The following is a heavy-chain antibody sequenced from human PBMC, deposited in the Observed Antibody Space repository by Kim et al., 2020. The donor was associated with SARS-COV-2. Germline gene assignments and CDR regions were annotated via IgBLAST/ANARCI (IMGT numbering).Heavy chain of an antibody. CDR3: TRVTWAGGN. J-gene: IGHJ4*03. CDR2: IKGGLNTT. V-gene: IGHV3-74*01. CDR1: GFTFSGLR. Sequence: GGSLRLSCIASGFTFSGLRLHWVRQAPGKGLGWVSYIKGGLNTTNSADAVEGRITSRENNTNKTLFHQNNRVRAEATAVYYGTRVTWAGGNWGQGTMVT. D-gene: IGHD2-15*01.